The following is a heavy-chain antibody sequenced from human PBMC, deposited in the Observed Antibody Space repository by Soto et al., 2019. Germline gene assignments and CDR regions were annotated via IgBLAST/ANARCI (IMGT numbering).Heavy chain of an antibody. J-gene: IGHJ4*02. D-gene: IGHD2-15*01. CDR3: ARGRGYCSGGSCAFFDY. Sequence: PSETLSLTCAVYGGSFSGCYWSWIRQPPGKGLEWIEEINHSGSTNYNPSLKSRVTISVDTSKNQFSPKLSSVTAADTAVYYCARGRGYCSGGSCAFFDYWGQGTLVTVSS. CDR2: INHSGST. V-gene: IGHV4-34*01. CDR1: GGSFSGCY.